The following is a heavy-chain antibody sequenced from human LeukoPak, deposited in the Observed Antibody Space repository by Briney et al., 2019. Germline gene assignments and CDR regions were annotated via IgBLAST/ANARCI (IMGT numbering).Heavy chain of an antibody. J-gene: IGHJ6*03. Sequence: GGSLRLSCAASGFSVSNNYMSWVRQAPGKGLEWVSVIYSGGSAFHADSVKGRFTISRDNSKNTLYLQMNSLRVEDTALYYCAKDGGNWYDSEGNYLMRSYMDVWGKGTTVTVSS. CDR2: IYSGGSA. CDR1: GFSVSNNY. CDR3: AKDGGNWYDSEGNYLMRSYMDV. D-gene: IGHD3-16*01. V-gene: IGHV3-66*01.